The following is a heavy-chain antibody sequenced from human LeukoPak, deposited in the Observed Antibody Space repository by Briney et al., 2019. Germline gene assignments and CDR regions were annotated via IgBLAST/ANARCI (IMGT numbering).Heavy chain of an antibody. CDR1: GFTFSSYG. V-gene: IGHV3-23*01. CDR2: ISGSGGST. J-gene: IGHJ6*03. D-gene: IGHD1-7*01. CDR3: AKQLRVYYYMDV. Sequence: GGTLRLSCAASGFTFSSYGMSWVRQAPGKGLEWVSAISGSGGSTYYADSVKGRFTISRDNSKNTLYLQMNSLRAEDTAVYYCAKQLRVYYYMDVWGKGTTVTVSS.